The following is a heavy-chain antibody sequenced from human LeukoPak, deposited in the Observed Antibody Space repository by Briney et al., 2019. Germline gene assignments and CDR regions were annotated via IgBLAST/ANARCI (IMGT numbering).Heavy chain of an antibody. D-gene: IGHD2-8*01. J-gene: IGHJ4*02. CDR3: ARDCSNGVCYPRDY. CDR1: GYTLSGYG. CDR2: ITTYNGDK. Sequence: ASVKVSCKASGYTLSGYGISWVRQAPGQGLEWVGWITTYNGDKKYSEKFQGRVTMTTDTSTSTCYMELWNLRSDDTALYYCARDCSNGVCYPRDYWGQGTLVTVST. V-gene: IGHV1-18*01.